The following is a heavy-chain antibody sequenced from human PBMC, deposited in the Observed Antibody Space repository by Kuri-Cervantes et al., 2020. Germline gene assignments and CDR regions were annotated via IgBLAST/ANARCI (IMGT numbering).Heavy chain of an antibody. CDR2: IIPIFGTA. Sequence: SVKVSCKASGGTFSSYAISWVRQAPGQGLEWMGGIIPIFGTANYAQKFQGRVTITTDESTSTAYMELSSLRSEDTAVYYCAGRGVNYGSGRDYYYYMDVWGKGTTVTVSS. CDR3: AGRGVNYGSGRDYYYYMDV. D-gene: IGHD3-10*01. J-gene: IGHJ6*03. V-gene: IGHV1-69*05. CDR1: GGTFSSYA.